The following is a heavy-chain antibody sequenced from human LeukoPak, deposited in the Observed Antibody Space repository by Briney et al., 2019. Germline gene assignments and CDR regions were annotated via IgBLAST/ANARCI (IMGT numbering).Heavy chain of an antibody. J-gene: IGHJ3*02. D-gene: IGHD1-26*01. CDR2: ISAYNGNT. CDR1: GYTFTSYG. Sequence: VASVKVSCKATGYTFTSYGISWVRQAPGQGLEWMGWISAYNGNTNYAQKLQGRVTMTTDTSTSTAYMELSSLRSEDTAVYYCATESYSGSYLYAFDIWGQGTMVTVSS. CDR3: ATESYSGSYLYAFDI. V-gene: IGHV1-18*01.